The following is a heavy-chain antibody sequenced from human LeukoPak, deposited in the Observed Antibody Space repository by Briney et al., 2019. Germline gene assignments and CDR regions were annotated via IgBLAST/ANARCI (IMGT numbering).Heavy chain of an antibody. CDR1: GFSFSTYT. J-gene: IGHJ4*02. CDR2: ISTGSDFI. D-gene: IGHD3-16*01. Sequence: GGSLRLSCAASGFSFSTYTMNWVRQAPGKGLEWVSVISTGSDFIYYADSMKGLFTISRDNAKNSLFLQMNSLRAEDTAVYYCGGSVRGIYFFDSWGQGTLVTVS. V-gene: IGHV3-21*01. CDR3: GGSVRGIYFFDS.